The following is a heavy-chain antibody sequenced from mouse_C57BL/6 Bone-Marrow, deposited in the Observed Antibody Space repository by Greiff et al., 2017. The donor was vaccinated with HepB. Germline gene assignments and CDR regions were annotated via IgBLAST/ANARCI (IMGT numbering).Heavy chain of an antibody. Sequence: EVQLQESGAELVRPGASVKLSCTASGFNIKDDYMHWVKQRPEQGLEWIGWIDPENGDTEYASKFQGKATITADTSSNTAYLQLSSLTSEDTAVYYCTIITTVPSYFDVWGTGTTVTVSS. CDR3: TIITTVPSYFDV. D-gene: IGHD1-1*01. CDR2: IDPENGDT. J-gene: IGHJ1*03. CDR1: GFNIKDDY. V-gene: IGHV14-4*01.